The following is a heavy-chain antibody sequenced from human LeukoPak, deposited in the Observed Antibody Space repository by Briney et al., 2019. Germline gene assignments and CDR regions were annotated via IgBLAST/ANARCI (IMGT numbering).Heavy chain of an antibody. J-gene: IGHJ6*02. D-gene: IGHD2-15*01. CDR1: GGTFSSYT. Sequence: SVKVSCKASGGTFSSYTISWVRQAPGQGLEWMGRIIPLLGIANYAQKFQGRVTITADKSTSTAYMELSSLRSEDTAVYYCARDGEAANYGMDVWGQGTTVTVSS. CDR2: IIPLLGIA. CDR3: ARDGEAANYGMDV. V-gene: IGHV1-69*04.